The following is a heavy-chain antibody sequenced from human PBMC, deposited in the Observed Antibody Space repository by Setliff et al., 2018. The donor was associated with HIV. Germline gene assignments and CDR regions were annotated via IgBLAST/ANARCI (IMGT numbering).Heavy chain of an antibody. D-gene: IGHD6-25*01. CDR2: INPSSGST. CDR3: ARDSAPSSSAYYFQH. Sequence: ASVKVSCKASGYTFTNYYMHWVRQAPGQGLEWMGIINPSSGSTTYAQKFQGRVTMTSDTSTSTVYMELSSLRSEDTAVYYCARDSAPSSSAYYFQHWGQGTTVTVSS. J-gene: IGHJ1*01. CDR1: GYTFTNYY. V-gene: IGHV1-46*01.